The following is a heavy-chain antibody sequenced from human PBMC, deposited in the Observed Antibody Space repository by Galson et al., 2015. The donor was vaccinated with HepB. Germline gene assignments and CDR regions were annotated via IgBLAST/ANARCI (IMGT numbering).Heavy chain of an antibody. CDR2: FDPEDGET. D-gene: IGHD5-12*01. CDR1: GYTLTELS. J-gene: IGHJ4*02. V-gene: IGHV1-24*01. CDR3: ATGSWGGYDTYFDY. Sequence: SVKVSCKVSGYTLTELSMHWVRQAPGKGLEWMGGFDPEDGETIYAQKFQGRVTMTEDTSTDTAYMELSSLRSEDTAVYYCATGSWGGYDTYFDYWGQGTLVTVSS.